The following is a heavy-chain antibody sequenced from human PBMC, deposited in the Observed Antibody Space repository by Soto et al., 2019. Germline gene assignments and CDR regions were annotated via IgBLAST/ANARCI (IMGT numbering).Heavy chain of an antibody. V-gene: IGHV2-5*02. CDR2: IFWDDDK. Sequence: QITLKESGPTLVRPTQTLTLTCTFSGFSLSTSGVGVGWIRQPPGKALEWLAVIFWDDDKRYSPSLKTRLTNSTDTFKKQVVLTLTNMDPVDTARYYCAHRPYYGEYRGTFVYWVQGTRVPASS. CDR3: AHRPYYGEYRGTFVY. J-gene: IGHJ4*02. CDR1: GFSLSTSGVG. D-gene: IGHD4-17*01.